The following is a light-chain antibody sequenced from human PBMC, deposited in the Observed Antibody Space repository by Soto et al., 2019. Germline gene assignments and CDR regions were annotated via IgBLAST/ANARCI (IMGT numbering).Light chain of an antibody. Sequence: EIVLTQSPGTLSLSPGERATLSCRASQSVSKGHLSWYQQKPGQTPRVLIYGASNRATGIPDRFSASGSGTDFTLTISRLDAEDFGVYYCQQYGTVPWTFGQGTKLEI. CDR1: QSVSKGH. CDR3: QQYGTVPWT. CDR2: GAS. V-gene: IGKV3-20*01. J-gene: IGKJ1*01.